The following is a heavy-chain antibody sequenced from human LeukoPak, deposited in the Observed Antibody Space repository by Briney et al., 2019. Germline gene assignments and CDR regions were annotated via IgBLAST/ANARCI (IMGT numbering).Heavy chain of an antibody. Sequence: GGSLRLSCTTSGFTFSAYTLSWVHQAPGKGLEWVSTISGRGVTTYYADSVRGRFTISRDNSKNTLYLQINSLSAEDTAVYYCAKSGGNDYDFWSGYLTWGQGTLVTVSS. D-gene: IGHD3-3*01. CDR1: GFTFSAYT. CDR3: AKSGGNDYDFWSGYLT. V-gene: IGHV3-23*01. CDR2: ISGRGVTT. J-gene: IGHJ5*02.